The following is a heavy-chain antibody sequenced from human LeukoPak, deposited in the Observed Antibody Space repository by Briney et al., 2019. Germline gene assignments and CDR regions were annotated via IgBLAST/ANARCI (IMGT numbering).Heavy chain of an antibody. CDR2: ISGSGGST. CDR1: GFTFSSYA. J-gene: IGHJ3*02. CDR3: AKRLSSIAARTDAFDI. D-gene: IGHD6-6*01. V-gene: IGHV3-23*01. Sequence: VGSLRLSCAASGFTFSSYAMSSVRPAPGKGLEWVSAISGSGGSTYYADSVKGRFTISRDNSKNTLYLQMNSLRAEDTAVYYCAKRLSSIAARTDAFDIWGQGTMVTVSS.